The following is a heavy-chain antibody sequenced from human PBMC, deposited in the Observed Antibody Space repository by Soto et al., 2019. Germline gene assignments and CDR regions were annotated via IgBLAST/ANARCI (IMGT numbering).Heavy chain of an antibody. CDR1: GFPLSDHT. D-gene: IGHD5-18*01. J-gene: IGHJ4*02. CDR3: TRDAATVKYDF. V-gene: IGHV3-48*01. Sequence: QLVESGGGLVQPGGSLRLSCTASGFPLSDHTMHWVRQAPGKGLEWVSYISSSSTTIYYADSVKGRFTISRDNAKNSLYLHMSSLRAEDTAVFYCTRDAATVKYDFWGQGTLVTVSS. CDR2: ISSSSTTI.